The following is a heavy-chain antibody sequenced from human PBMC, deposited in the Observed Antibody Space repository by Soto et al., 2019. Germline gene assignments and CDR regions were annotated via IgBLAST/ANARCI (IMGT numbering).Heavy chain of an antibody. CDR1: GFTFSSYA. CDR3: AKSYHPTVTTAWRGN. D-gene: IGHD4-17*01. V-gene: IGHV3-30-3*01. Sequence: PLRLSCAASGFTFSSYAMHWVRQAPGKGLEWVAVISYDGSNKYYADSVKGRFTISRDNSKNTLYLQMNSLRAEDTAVYYCAKSYHPTVTTAWRGNWGQGTLVTVSS. CDR2: ISYDGSNK. J-gene: IGHJ4*02.